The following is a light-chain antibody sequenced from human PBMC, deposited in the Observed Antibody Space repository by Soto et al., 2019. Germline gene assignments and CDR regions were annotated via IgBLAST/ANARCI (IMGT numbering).Light chain of an antibody. J-gene: IGKJ4*01. Sequence: AIRMTQSPSSLSASTGDRVTTTCRASQGISSYLAWYQQKPGKAPKLLIYAASTLQSGVPSRFSGSGSGTDFTLTISCLQSEDFATYYCQQYYSYPQITFGGGTKVEIK. CDR3: QQYYSYPQIT. CDR2: AAS. V-gene: IGKV1-8*01. CDR1: QGISSY.